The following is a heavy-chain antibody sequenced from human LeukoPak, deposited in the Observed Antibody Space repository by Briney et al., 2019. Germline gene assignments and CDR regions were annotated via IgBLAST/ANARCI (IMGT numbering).Heavy chain of an antibody. Sequence: GGSLRLSCAASGFTFSHYSMNWLRQAPGKGLEWVSSITSSTSYIYYADSVKGRFTISRDNAKNSLYLQMNSLRAEGTAVYYCARGGSGYHFLFQHWGQGTLVTVSS. CDR3: ARGGSGYHFLFQH. J-gene: IGHJ1*01. CDR2: ITSSTSYI. V-gene: IGHV3-21*01. CDR1: GFTFSHYS. D-gene: IGHD3-22*01.